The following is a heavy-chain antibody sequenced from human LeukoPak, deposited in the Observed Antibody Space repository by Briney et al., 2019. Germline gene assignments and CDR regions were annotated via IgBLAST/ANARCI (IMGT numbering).Heavy chain of an antibody. V-gene: IGHV4-39*01. D-gene: IGHD6-25*01. CDR2: IYYSGST. CDR3: ARQGSLAAPPDY. CDR1: GGSISRSSYY. Sequence: SETLSLTSTVSGGSISRSSYYWGPIRQPPGKGLEWIGSIYYSGSTYYNPSLKSRVTISVDTSKNQFSLKQSSVTAADTAVYYCARQGSLAAPPDYWRQGTLVTVSS. J-gene: IGHJ4*02.